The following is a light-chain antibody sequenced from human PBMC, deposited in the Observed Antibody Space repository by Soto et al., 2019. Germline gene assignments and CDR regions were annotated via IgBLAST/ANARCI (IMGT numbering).Light chain of an antibody. CDR2: GAS. J-gene: IGKJ1*01. CDR1: QSLRSGD. Sequence: PGERATLSCRASQSLRSGDLACYQQIPGQAPGLLIYGASSRATGIPDGFSGSGSGTDFNLTVSRLAPEDFAVYYCHQYGTSPRPFGQGTKVEIK. CDR3: HQYGTSPRP. V-gene: IGKV3-20*01.